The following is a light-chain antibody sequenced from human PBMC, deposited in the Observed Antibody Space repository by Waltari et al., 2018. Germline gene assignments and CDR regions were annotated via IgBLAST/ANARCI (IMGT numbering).Light chain of an antibody. CDR2: RNN. J-gene: IGLJ3*02. CDR3: GGWDDSLNGWV. V-gene: IGLV1-47*01. CDR1: SSNIGNNH. Sequence: QSVMTQPPSASGTPGQRVTISCSGSSSNIGNNHVYWYQQLPGAAPKLLIYRNNQRPSGVPDRFSVSKSGTSASLAISGRRSEDEADYYCGGWDDSLNGWVFGGGTKLTVL.